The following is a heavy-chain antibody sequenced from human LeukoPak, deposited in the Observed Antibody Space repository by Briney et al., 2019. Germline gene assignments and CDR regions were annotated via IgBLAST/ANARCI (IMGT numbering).Heavy chain of an antibody. CDR1: GFNFNSYW. Sequence: GGSLRLSCAASGFNFNSYWMSWVRQAPGKGLECVANIKQDGSEIYFVDSVKGRFTISRDNAKSSLYLQMNSLRGEDTAVYYCARARYGSGGYFSDFWGQGTLVTVSS. J-gene: IGHJ4*02. D-gene: IGHD3-10*01. V-gene: IGHV3-7*04. CDR3: ARARYGSGGYFSDF. CDR2: IKQDGSEI.